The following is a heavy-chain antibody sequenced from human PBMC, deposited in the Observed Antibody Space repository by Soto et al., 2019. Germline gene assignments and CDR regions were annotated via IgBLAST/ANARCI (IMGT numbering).Heavy chain of an antibody. V-gene: IGHV1-18*01. CDR2: ISAYNGNT. CDR3: ARFTLGDLYYYYGMDV. J-gene: IGHJ6*02. Sequence: ASVKVSCKASGYTFTSYGISWVRQAPGQGLEWMGWISAYNGNTNYAQKLQGRVTMTTDTSTSTAYMELRSLRSDDTAVYYCARFTLGDLYYYYGMDVWGQGTTVTVSS. D-gene: IGHD3-16*01. CDR1: GYTFTSYG.